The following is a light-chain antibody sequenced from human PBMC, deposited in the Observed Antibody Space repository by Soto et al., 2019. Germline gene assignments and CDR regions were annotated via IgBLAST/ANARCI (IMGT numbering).Light chain of an antibody. CDR2: KAS. Sequence: DIQMTQSPSTLSGSVGDRVTITCRASQTISSWLAWYQQKPGKAPKLLIYKASTLKSGVPSRFSGSGSWTEFTLTISSQQPDDFATYYCQHYNSYSGAFGQGTKVELK. J-gene: IGKJ1*01. V-gene: IGKV1-5*03. CDR3: QHYNSYSGA. CDR1: QTISSW.